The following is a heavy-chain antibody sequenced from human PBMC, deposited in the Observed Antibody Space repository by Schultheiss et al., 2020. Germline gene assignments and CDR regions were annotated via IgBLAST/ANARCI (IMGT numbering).Heavy chain of an antibody. CDR2: IYTSGST. J-gene: IGHJ4*02. D-gene: IGHD2-21*01. V-gene: IGHV4-4*07. CDR3: ARSVAYCGGDCYFGY. CDR1: GGSISSYY. Sequence: SETLSLTCTVSGGSISSYYWSWIRQPAGKGLEWIGRIYTSGSTNYNPSLKSRLTMSVDTSKNQFSLQLSSVTAADTAVYYCARSVAYCGGDCYFGYWGQGTLVTVSS.